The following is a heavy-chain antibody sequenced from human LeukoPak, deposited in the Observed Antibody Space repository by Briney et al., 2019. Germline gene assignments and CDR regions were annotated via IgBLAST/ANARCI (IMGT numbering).Heavy chain of an antibody. CDR2: ISGSGGST. J-gene: IGHJ4*02. CDR3: AKASHRSSSWRN. Sequence: GGSLRLSCAASGFTFSSYSMNWVRQAPGKGLEWVSAISGSGGSTYYADSVKGRFTISRDNSKNTLYLQMNSLRAEDTAVYYCAKASHRSSSWRNWGQGTLVTVSS. V-gene: IGHV3-23*01. CDR1: GFTFSSYS. D-gene: IGHD6-13*01.